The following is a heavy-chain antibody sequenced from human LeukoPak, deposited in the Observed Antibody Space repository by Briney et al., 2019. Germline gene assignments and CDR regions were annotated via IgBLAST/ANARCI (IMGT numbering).Heavy chain of an antibody. V-gene: IGHV1-2*02. CDR3: STSSGYYSPFDH. CDR1: GYIFTAFS. Sequence: ASVKVSCKAAGYIFTAFSLHWVRQAPGQGLEWMGWINPNSGGTNHAQKFQGRVTMTRDTSISTATAYMELSRLRSDDTAVYYCSTSSGYYSPFDHWGQGTLVTVSS. CDR2: INPNSGGT. D-gene: IGHD3-22*01. J-gene: IGHJ4*02.